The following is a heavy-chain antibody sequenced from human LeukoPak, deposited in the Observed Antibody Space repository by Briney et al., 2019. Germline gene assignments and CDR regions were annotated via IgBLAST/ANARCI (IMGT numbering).Heavy chain of an antibody. Sequence: PGGSLRLSCAASGFSASSNYMSWVRQAPGKGLEWVSSISSSSSYIYCADSVKGRFTISRDNAKNSLYLQMNSLRAEDTAVYHCARDQHLDSFDRSQLERRTGGFDYWGQGTLVTVSS. D-gene: IGHD1-1*01. J-gene: IGHJ4*02. CDR1: GFSASSNY. V-gene: IGHV3-21*01. CDR3: ARDQHLDSFDRSQLERRTGGFDY. CDR2: ISSSSSYI.